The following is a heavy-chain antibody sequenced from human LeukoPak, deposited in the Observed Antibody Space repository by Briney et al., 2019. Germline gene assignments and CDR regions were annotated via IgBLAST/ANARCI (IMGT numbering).Heavy chain of an antibody. CDR1: GYTFTGYY. D-gene: IGHD3-22*01. J-gene: IGHJ3*02. CDR2: ISAYNGNT. CDR3: ARDRGYYYDSSGYYPDAFDI. Sequence: VASVKVSCKASGYTFTGYYMHWVRQAPGQGLEWMGWISAYNGNTNYAQKLQGRVTMTTDTSTSTAYMELRSLRSDDTAVYYCARDRGYYYDSSGYYPDAFDIWGQGTMVTVSS. V-gene: IGHV1-18*04.